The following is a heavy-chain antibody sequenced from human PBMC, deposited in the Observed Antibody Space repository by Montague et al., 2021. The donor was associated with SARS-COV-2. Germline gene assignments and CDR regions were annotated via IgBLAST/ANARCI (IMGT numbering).Heavy chain of an antibody. V-gene: IGHV4-59*01. CDR3: ARGSGWMGNAFDI. CDR2: IYYSGGT. CDR1: GGSISSYY. J-gene: IGHJ3*02. Sequence: SETLSLTCTVSGGSISSYYWSWIRQPPGKGLEWIGYIYYSGGTNYNPSLKSRVTISVDTSKSQFSLKLSSVTAADTAVYYCARGSGWMGNAFDIWGQGTMVTVSS. D-gene: IGHD6-19*01.